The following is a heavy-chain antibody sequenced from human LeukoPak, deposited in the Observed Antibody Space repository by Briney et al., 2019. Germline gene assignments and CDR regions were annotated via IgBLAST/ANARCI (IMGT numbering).Heavy chain of an antibody. CDR3: ARRSGYSSGWYITAEYFQH. V-gene: IGHV4-4*02. CDR2: IYHSGST. J-gene: IGHJ1*01. Sequence: SETLSLTCAVSGGSISSSNWWSWVRPPPGKGLEWIGEIYHSGSTNYNPSLKRRVTISVDKTKNQFSLKLSSVTAADTAVYYCARRSGYSSGWYITAEYFQHWGPGTLVTVSS. D-gene: IGHD6-19*01. CDR1: GGSISSSNW.